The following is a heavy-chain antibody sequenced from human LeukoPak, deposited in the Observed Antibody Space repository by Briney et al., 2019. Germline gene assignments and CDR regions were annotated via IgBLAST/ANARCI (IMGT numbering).Heavy chain of an antibody. CDR3: ARSTVGAVARFDY. CDR2: IIPIFGTA. D-gene: IGHD6-19*01. V-gene: IGHV1-69*01. J-gene: IGHJ4*02. Sequence: SVKVSCKASGGTFSSYAISWVRQAPGQGLEWMGGIIPIFGTANYAQKFQGRVTITADESTSTAYMELSSLRSEDMAVYYCARSTVGAVARFDYWGQGTLVTVSS. CDR1: GGTFSSYA.